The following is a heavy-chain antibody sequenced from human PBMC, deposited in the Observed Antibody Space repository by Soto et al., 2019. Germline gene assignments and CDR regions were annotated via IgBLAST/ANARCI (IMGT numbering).Heavy chain of an antibody. J-gene: IGHJ4*02. CDR3: ARRVVGKSWYFDY. CDR2: IFFRGNT. D-gene: IGHD2-15*01. Sequence: ETLSTTCKVSGDSISSGTYYGGWIRQPPGKGLEWIGNIFFRGNTYYNPSLKSRVTVSVETSKNQFSLKLASVTAADTAVYYCARRVVGKSWYFDYWGQGTLVTVSS. CDR1: GDSISSGTYY. V-gene: IGHV4-39*01.